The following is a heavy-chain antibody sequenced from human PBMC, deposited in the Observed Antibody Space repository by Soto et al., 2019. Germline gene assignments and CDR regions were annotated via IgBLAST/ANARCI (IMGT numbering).Heavy chain of an antibody. V-gene: IGHV5-10-1*01. D-gene: IGHD3-3*01. CDR3: ATLTAVFGMVIIPPFDS. CDR2: IDPSDSYT. Sequence: LKISCKGSGYSFTSYWISWVRQMPGKGLEWMGRIDPSDSYTNYSPSFQGHVSISADKSTSTAYLQWSSLKASDTAMYYCATLTAVFGMVIIPPFDSWGQETLVTISS. CDR1: GYSFTSYW. J-gene: IGHJ4*01.